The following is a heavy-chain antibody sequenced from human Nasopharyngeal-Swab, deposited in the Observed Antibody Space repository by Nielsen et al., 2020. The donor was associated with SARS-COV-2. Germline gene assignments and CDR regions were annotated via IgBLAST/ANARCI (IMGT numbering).Heavy chain of an antibody. Sequence: ASVKVSCKASGYTFTGYYMHWVRQAPGQGLEWMGWINPNSGGTNYAQKFQGRVTMTRDTSISTAYMELSSLRSEDTAVYYCARDIVVVPAAMAAALTDWGQGTLVTVSS. V-gene: IGHV1-2*02. CDR2: INPNSGGT. J-gene: IGHJ4*02. CDR1: GYTFTGYY. D-gene: IGHD2-2*01. CDR3: ARDIVVVPAAMAAALTD.